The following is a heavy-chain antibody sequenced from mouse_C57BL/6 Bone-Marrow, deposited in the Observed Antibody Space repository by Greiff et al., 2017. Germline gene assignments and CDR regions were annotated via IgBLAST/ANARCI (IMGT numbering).Heavy chain of an antibody. CDR1: GYTFTSYW. J-gene: IGHJ1*03. V-gene: IGHV1-55*01. CDR2: IYPGSGST. D-gene: IGHD1-1*01. Sequence: QVQLQQPGAELVKPGVSVKMSCKASGYTFTSYWITWVKQRPGQGLEWIGDIYPGSGSTNYNEKFKSKATLTVDTSSSTAYMQLSSMTSEDSAVYYCARGGIYYYGSSYWYCDVWGTGTTVTVSS. CDR3: ARGGIYYYGSSYWYCDV.